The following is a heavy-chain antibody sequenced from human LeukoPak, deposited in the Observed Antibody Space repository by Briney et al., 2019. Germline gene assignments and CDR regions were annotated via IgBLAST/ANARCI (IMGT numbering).Heavy chain of an antibody. CDR2: ITGSIHYSGST. Sequence: SETLSLTCTVSGGFISNYYWNWIRQPPGKGLEWIGYITGSIHYSGSTSYNPSLKSRVTISVDTSKNQFSLKLSSVTAADTAVYYCARDSRDYGSGSYWDVWGQGTTVTVSS. D-gene: IGHD3-10*01. CDR1: GGFISNYY. V-gene: IGHV4-59*01. J-gene: IGHJ6*02. CDR3: ARDSRDYGSGSYWDV.